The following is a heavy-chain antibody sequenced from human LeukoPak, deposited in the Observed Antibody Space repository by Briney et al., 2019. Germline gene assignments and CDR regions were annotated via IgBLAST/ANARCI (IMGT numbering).Heavy chain of an antibody. CDR2: ISYDGSNK. J-gene: IGHJ3*02. V-gene: IGHV3-30*04. Sequence: GGSLRLSCAASGFTFSSYEMNWVRQAPGKGLEWVAVISYDGSNKYYADSVKGRFTISRDNSKNTLYLQMNSLRAEDTAVYYCARGNYYGSGSYYPYAFDIWGQGTMVTVSS. D-gene: IGHD3-10*01. CDR1: GFTFSSYE. CDR3: ARGNYYGSGSYYPYAFDI.